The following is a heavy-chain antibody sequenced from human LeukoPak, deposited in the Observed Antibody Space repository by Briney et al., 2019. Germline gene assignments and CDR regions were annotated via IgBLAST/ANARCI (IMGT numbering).Heavy chain of an antibody. CDR3: ANTGGAAAANWFDP. CDR1: GGSFSGYY. CDR2: INHSGST. Sequence: SETLSLTCAVYGGSFSGYYWSWIRQPPGKGLEWIGEINHSGSTNYNPSLKSRVTISVDTSKNQFSLKLSSVTAADTAVYYCANTGGAAAANWFDPWGQGTLVTVSS. D-gene: IGHD6-13*01. J-gene: IGHJ5*02. V-gene: IGHV4-34*01.